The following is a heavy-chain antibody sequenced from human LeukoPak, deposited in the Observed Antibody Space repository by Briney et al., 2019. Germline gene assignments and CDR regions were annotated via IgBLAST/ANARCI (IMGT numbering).Heavy chain of an antibody. D-gene: IGHD1-26*01. J-gene: IGHJ4*02. Sequence: ASVKVSCKASGYTFTSYDINWVRQATGQGLEWMGWMNPNSGNTGYAQKFQGRVTITRNTSISTAYMELSSLRSEDTAVYYCARFGGGATSYYFDYWGQGTLVTASS. CDR3: ARFGGGATSYYFDY. V-gene: IGHV1-8*03. CDR1: GYTFTSYD. CDR2: MNPNSGNT.